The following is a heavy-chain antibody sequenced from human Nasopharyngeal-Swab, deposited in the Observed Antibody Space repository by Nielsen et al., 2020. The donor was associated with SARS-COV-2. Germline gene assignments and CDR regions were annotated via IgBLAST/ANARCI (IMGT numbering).Heavy chain of an antibody. CDR2: ISSSSYI. V-gene: IGHV3-21*01. CDR3: ARVSPPLLTGPYYYYGMDV. J-gene: IGHJ6*02. CDR1: GFTFSSYS. D-gene: IGHD3-9*01. Sequence: GGSLRLSWAASGFTFSSYSMNWVRQAPGKGLEWVSSISSSSYIYYADSVKGRFTISRDNAKNSLYLQMNSLRAEDTAVYYCARVSPPLLTGPYYYYGMDVWGQGTTVTVSS.